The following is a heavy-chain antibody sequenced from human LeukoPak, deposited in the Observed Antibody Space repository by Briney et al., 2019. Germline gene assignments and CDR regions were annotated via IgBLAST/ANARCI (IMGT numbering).Heavy chain of an antibody. D-gene: IGHD3-22*01. J-gene: IGHJ4*02. V-gene: IGHV4-38-2*01. CDR1: GYSISSGYY. Sequence: SETLSLTCAVSGYSISSGYYWGWIWQPPGKGLEWIGSIYRSGSTYYNPSLKSRITISIDTSNNQFSLELNSVTAADTAVYYCARISYYYDSSGHPGYFDYWGQGTLVTVSS. CDR3: ARISYYYDSSGHPGYFDY. CDR2: IYRSGST.